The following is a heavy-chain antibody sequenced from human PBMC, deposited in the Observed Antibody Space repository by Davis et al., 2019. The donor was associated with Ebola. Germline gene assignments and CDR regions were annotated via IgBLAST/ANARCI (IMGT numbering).Heavy chain of an antibody. J-gene: IGHJ6*02. CDR2: IFSNDEN. D-gene: IGHD3-22*01. CDR3: ARMSDYYDSSGLSYYYYGMDV. V-gene: IGHV2-26*01. Sequence: SGPTLVKPTETLTLTCTVSGFSLSNARMGVSWIRQPPGKALEWLAHIFSNDENSYSTSLKSRLTISKDTSKSQVVLTMTNMDPVDTATYYCARMSDYYDSSGLSYYYYGMDVWGQGTTVTVSS. CDR1: GFSLSNARMG.